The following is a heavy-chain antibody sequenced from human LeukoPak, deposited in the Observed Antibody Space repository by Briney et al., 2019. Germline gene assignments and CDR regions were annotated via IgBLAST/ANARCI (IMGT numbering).Heavy chain of an antibody. CDR2: IYYSGST. D-gene: IGHD6-13*01. J-gene: IGHJ4*02. CDR3: ARAAGTRLYFDY. CDR1: GGSISSSSYS. Sequence: SETLSLTCTVSGGSISSSSYSWGWIRQPPGKGLEWIGYIYYSGSTNYNPSLKSRVTISVDTSKNQFSLKLSSVTAADTAVYYCARAAGTRLYFDYWGQGTLVTVSS. V-gene: IGHV4-61*05.